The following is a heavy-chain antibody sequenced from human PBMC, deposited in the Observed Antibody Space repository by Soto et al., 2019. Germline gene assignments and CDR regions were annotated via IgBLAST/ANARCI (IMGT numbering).Heavy chain of an antibody. D-gene: IGHD3-10*01. CDR2: ISGSGGST. Sequence: GESLKISCAASGFTFSSYAMSWVRQAPGKGLEWVSAISGSGGSTYYADSVKGRFTISRDNSKNTLYLQMNSLRAEDTAVYYCAKRKYDSGIYYYYGMDVWGQGTTVTVSS. CDR3: AKRKYDSGIYYYYGMDV. V-gene: IGHV3-23*01. CDR1: GFTFSSYA. J-gene: IGHJ6*02.